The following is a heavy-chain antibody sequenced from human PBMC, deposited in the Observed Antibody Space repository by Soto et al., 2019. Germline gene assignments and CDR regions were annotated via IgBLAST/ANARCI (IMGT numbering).Heavy chain of an antibody. CDR2: IYPGDSDT. Sequence: EVQLVQSGAEVKKPGESLKISCKGSGFSFTSYWIGWVRQMPGKGLEWMGIIYPGDSDTRYSPSFQGQVTISADKSISTAYLQWSSLKASDTAMYYCARLNSGRGMIRGGIYRGLNSFDYWGQGSLVTASS. D-gene: IGHD3-10*01. CDR1: GFSFTSYW. V-gene: IGHV5-51*01. J-gene: IGHJ4*02. CDR3: ARLNSGRGMIRGGIYRGLNSFDY.